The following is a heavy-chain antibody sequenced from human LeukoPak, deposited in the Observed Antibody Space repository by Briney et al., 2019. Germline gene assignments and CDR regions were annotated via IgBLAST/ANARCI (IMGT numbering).Heavy chain of an antibody. Sequence: GASVKVFCKASGYTFTSYYMHWVRQAPGQGLEWMGIINPSGGSTSYAQKFQGRVTMTRDTSTSTVYMELSSLRSEDTAVYYCARSLTLPYSSFAIGYWGQGTLVTVSS. CDR3: ARSLTLPYSSFAIGY. D-gene: IGHD6-6*01. CDR2: INPSGGST. J-gene: IGHJ4*02. CDR1: GYTFTSYY. V-gene: IGHV1-46*01.